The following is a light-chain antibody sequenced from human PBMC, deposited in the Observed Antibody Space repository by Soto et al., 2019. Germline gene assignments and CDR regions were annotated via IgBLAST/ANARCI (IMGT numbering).Light chain of an antibody. CDR1: SSDVGGYNY. CDR2: DVT. CDR3: LSYTSSSTLEV. Sequence: QSALTQPASVSGSPGQSITISCTGTSSDVGGYNYVSWYQQHPGKAPKLMSFDVTYRPSGVSNRFSGSKSGNTASLTISGLQPEDEADYYCLSYTSSSTLEVFGGGTKLTVL. V-gene: IGLV2-14*01. J-gene: IGLJ2*01.